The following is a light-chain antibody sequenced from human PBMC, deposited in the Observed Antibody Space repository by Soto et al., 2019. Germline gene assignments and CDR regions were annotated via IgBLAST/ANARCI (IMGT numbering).Light chain of an antibody. V-gene: IGKV3-20*01. J-gene: IGKJ1*01. Sequence: EIVLTQSPGTLSLSPGERATLSCRASQSVSNNYLAWYQQKPGQAPRLLIYGATNRATGIPDRFSGSGSGIDFTLTISRLEPDDFAVYYCQQYGSAGTFGQGTKVEIK. CDR2: GAT. CDR1: QSVSNNY. CDR3: QQYGSAGT.